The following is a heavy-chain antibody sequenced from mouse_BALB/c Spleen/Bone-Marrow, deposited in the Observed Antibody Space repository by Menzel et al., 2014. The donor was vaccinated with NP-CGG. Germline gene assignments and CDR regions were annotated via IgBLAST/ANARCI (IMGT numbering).Heavy chain of an antibody. D-gene: IGHD2-1*01. V-gene: IGHV14-3*02. Sequence: VQLQQSGAELVKPGASVKLSCTASGFNIKDTYMHWVKQRPEQGLEGIGRIYPANGDTKYDPKFQGKATITADTSSNTAYLQLSSLTSEDTAVYYCARYGNGLMDYWGQGTSVTVSS. CDR2: IYPANGDT. CDR3: ARYGNGLMDY. CDR1: GFNIKDTY. J-gene: IGHJ4*01.